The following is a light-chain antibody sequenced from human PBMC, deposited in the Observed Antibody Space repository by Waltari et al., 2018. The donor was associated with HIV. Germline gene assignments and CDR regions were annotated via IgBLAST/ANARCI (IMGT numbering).Light chain of an antibody. J-gene: IGKJ4*01. Sequence: EIVLTQSPGTLSLSPGERATLSCRASQSISSSDLAWYQQKPGQAPRLLIYGASSGATGIPDRFSGSGSGTDFTLTISRLEPEDFAVYYCQQYGNSPLTFGGGTKVEFK. CDR1: QSISSSD. CDR3: QQYGNSPLT. V-gene: IGKV3-20*01. CDR2: GAS.